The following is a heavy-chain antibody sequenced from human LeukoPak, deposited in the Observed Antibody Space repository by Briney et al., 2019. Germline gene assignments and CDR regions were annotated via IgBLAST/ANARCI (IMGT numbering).Heavy chain of an antibody. CDR2: IYSDGST. D-gene: IGHD3-10*01. V-gene: IGHV3-66*02. CDR1: GFTVSSNY. Sequence: GGSLRLSCAASGFTVSSNYISWVRQAPGKGLEWVSVIYSDGSTYYADSVKGRFTISRDSSKNTLYLQMNSLRVEDMAVYYCARVGHYGSGSCFESWGQGTLVTVSS. J-gene: IGHJ4*02. CDR3: ARVGHYGSGSCFES.